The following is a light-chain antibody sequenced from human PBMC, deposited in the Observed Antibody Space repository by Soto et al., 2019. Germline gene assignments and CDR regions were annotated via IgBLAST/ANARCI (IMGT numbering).Light chain of an antibody. CDR1: QSINSW. CDR2: KAF. Sequence: DIQMTQSPSTLSASVGDRVTITCRASQSINSWLAWYQQKPGKAPKLLIYKAFSLESGVPSRFSGSGSGTEFTFTISSLQPDDFATYYCQQYNSYSTTFGQGTKV. J-gene: IGKJ1*01. V-gene: IGKV1-5*03. CDR3: QQYNSYSTT.